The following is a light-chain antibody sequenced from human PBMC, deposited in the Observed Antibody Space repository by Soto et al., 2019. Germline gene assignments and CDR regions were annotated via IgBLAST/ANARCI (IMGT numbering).Light chain of an antibody. CDR2: LAS. J-gene: IGKJ5*01. V-gene: IGKV1-9*01. CDR1: QGIRSD. Sequence: IPLTQSPSSLSASVGDRVIITCRASQGIRSDLAWFQQKPGKAPKLLIYLASTLQSGVPSRFSGSGSGTDFTLTISSLHPEDFATYYCQQLNSYPITFGQGTRLEIK. CDR3: QQLNSYPIT.